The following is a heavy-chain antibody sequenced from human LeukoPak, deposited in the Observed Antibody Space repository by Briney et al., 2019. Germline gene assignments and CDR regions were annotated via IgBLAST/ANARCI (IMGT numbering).Heavy chain of an antibody. CDR1: GSSISGYK. CDR3: TRGIVGATASDY. J-gene: IGHJ4*02. Sequence: SETLFLTCTVSGSSISGYKWSWIRQPAGEGLEWIGRIYASGSTDYNPSLKGRVTMLVDTSRSQFFLMLSSVTAADTAVYYCTRGIVGATASDYWGQGTVVTASS. CDR2: IYASGST. V-gene: IGHV4-4*07. D-gene: IGHD1-26*01.